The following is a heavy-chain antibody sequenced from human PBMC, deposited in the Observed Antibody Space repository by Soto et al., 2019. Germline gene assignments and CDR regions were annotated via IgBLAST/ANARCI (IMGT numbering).Heavy chain of an antibody. Sequence: SETLSLTCTVSGGSISSYYWSWIRQPPGTGLAWIGYMYYGGRTKYNPSLKSRVTLSVDTSKMQVSLKLSSVTAADTAVYSCARGTPSPLIVRSSRGPWFDPWGQGTLVTVSS. CDR1: GGSISSYY. D-gene: IGHD2-15*01. CDR2: MYYGGRT. J-gene: IGHJ5*02. CDR3: ARGTPSPLIVRSSRGPWFDP. V-gene: IGHV4-59*08.